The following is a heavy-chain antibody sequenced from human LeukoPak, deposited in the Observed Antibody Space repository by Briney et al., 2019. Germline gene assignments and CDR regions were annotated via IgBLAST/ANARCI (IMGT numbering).Heavy chain of an antibody. CDR2: INPNSGGT. CDR3: ARFWVFGVVDI. J-gene: IGHJ3*02. CDR1: GYTFTGYY. Sequence: SVXVSCKASGYTFTGYYMHWVRQAPGQGLEWMVWINPNSGGTNYAQKFQGRVTMTRDTSISTAYMELSRLRSDDTAVYYCARFWVFGVVDIWGQGTTVTVSS. D-gene: IGHD3-3*01. V-gene: IGHV1-2*02.